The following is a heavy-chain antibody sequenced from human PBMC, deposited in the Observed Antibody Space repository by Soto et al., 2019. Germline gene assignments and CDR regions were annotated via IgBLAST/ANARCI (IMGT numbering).Heavy chain of an antibody. CDR3: ARDRPSDCSSSNYCYYYVLDV. Sequence: QVRLQESGPGLVKPSETLSLTCNVSGGSFSSDHWGWIRQPPGKGLEWIGKINNSGITNYNPSLKSRATISVDTSKNQFSLKLTSVTAADTAVYYCARDRPSDCSSSNYCYYYVLDVWGQGTTVIVSS. J-gene: IGHJ6*02. CDR2: INNSGIT. CDR1: GGSFSSDH. D-gene: IGHD2-2*01. V-gene: IGHV4-59*01.